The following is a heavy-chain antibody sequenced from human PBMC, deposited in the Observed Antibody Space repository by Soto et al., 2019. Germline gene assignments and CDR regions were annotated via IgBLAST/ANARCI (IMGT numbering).Heavy chain of an antibody. CDR2: VSGNNGAS. Sequence: ASVKVSCKASGYTSADFGISWVRQAPGQGLEWMGWVSGNNGASNPAPKVQGRITMTLDTSTGVSYMALRSLRSDDTAIYYCVRDQKYFRVNGNWFDSWGQGTLVTVS. CDR1: GYTSADFG. CDR3: VRDQKYFRVNGNWFDS. V-gene: IGHV1-18*04. J-gene: IGHJ5*01. D-gene: IGHD2-2*01.